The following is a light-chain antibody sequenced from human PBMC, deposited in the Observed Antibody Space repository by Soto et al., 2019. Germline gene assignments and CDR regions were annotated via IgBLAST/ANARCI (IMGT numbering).Light chain of an antibody. CDR1: QGIRTD. CDR3: LQQNSYPLT. Sequence: DIQMTQFPSSLSASVGDRVNITCRASQGIRTDLGWYQQKPGKAPKRLIQAASSLQSGVPSRFSGGGSGTEFTLTISTLQPEDFATYYCLQQNSYPLTFGGGTKVEVK. CDR2: AAS. J-gene: IGKJ4*01. V-gene: IGKV1-17*01.